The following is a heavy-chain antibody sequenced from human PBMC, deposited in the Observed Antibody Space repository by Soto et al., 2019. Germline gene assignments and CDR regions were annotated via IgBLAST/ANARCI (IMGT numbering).Heavy chain of an antibody. CDR3: ARHDGDYSNYYYYYMDV. CDR1: GYTFTSYW. CDR2: IYPGDSDT. D-gene: IGHD4-17*01. J-gene: IGHJ6*03. Sequence: ELQLVQSGAEVKKPGESLKISCEGSGYTFTSYWIGWVRQMPGKGLEWMGIIYPGDSDTRYSPSFQGQVTISADKSISTAYLQWSSLKASDTAMYYCARHDGDYSNYYYYYMDVWGKGTTVTVSS. V-gene: IGHV5-51*01.